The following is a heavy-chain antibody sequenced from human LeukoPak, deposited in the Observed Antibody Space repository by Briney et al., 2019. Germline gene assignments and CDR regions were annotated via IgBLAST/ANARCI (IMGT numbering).Heavy chain of an antibody. CDR2: IYYRGNT. V-gene: IGHV4-59*08. CDR3: ARLARDAYNYDACDS. J-gene: IGHJ3*02. Sequence: PSETPSLTCTVSGGSISTYYWSWIRQPPGKGLEWIGYIYYRGNTNYNPSLQSRVSISVDTSKNQFSLKLTSVTAADTAVYYCARLARDAYNYDACDSWGQGTMVTASS. D-gene: IGHD5-24*01. CDR1: GGSISTYY.